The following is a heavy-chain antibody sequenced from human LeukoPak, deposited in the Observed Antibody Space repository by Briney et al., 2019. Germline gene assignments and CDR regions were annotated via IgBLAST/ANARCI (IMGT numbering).Heavy chain of an antibody. J-gene: IGHJ4*02. V-gene: IGHV3-7*01. CDR2: IKQDGSEK. CDR3: VAAYYFDY. CDR1: GFTISNNY. D-gene: IGHD6-25*01. Sequence: GSLRLSCVASGFTISNNYMSWVRKAPGKGLEWVANIKQDGSEKYYVDSVKGRFTISRDNAKNSMYLQMDSLRAEDTAVYYCVAAYYFDYWGQGTLVTVSS.